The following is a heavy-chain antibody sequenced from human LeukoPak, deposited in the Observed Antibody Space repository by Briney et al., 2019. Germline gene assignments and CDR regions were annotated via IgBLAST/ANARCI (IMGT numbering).Heavy chain of an antibody. Sequence: ASVKVSCKASGYTFTGYYIHWVRQAPGQGLEWMGRINPNSGGTNYEQKFEGRVTMTRDTSISTAYMELSRLRSDDTAVYYCATAWWFYSEFVVVPAAEVGFDPWGQGTLVTVSS. D-gene: IGHD2-2*01. V-gene: IGHV1-2*06. CDR1: GYTFTGYY. CDR2: INPNSGGT. CDR3: ATAWWFYSEFVVVPAAEVGFDP. J-gene: IGHJ5*02.